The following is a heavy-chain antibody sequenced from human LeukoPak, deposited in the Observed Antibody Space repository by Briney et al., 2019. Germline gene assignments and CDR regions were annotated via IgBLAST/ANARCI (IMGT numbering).Heavy chain of an antibody. D-gene: IGHD2-2*01. CDR1: GGSFSGYY. J-gene: IGHJ6*03. CDR2: INHSGST. CDR3: ARGRDGRVPAAIRGYYYYYMDV. Sequence: SETLSLTCAVYGGSFSGYYWSWIRQPPGKGLEWIGEINHSGSTNYNPSLKSRVTISVDTPKNQFSLKLSSVTAADTAVYYCARGRDGRVPAAIRGYYYYYMDVWGKGTTVTVSS. V-gene: IGHV4-34*01.